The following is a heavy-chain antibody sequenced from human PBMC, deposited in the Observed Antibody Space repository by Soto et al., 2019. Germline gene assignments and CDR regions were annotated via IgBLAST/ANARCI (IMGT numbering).Heavy chain of an antibody. Sequence: QVQLVESGGGVVQPGRSLRLSCAASGFTFSSYGMHWVRQAPGKGLAWGAVISYDGSNKYYADSVKGRFTISRDNSKNTLYLQMNSLRAEDTAVYYCAKDLRGIAAAGFDYWGQGTLVTVSS. CDR2: ISYDGSNK. CDR3: AKDLRGIAAAGFDY. V-gene: IGHV3-30*18. J-gene: IGHJ4*02. D-gene: IGHD6-13*01. CDR1: GFTFSSYG.